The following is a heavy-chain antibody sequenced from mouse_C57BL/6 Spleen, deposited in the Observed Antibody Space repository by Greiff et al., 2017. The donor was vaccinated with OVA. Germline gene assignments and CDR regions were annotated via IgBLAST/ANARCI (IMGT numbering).Heavy chain of an antibody. Sequence: QVQLKQPGAELVRPGSSVKLSCKASGYTFTSYWMHWVKQRPIQGLEWIGNIDPSDSETHYNQKFKDKATLTVDKSSSTAYMQLSSLTSEDSAVYYCAVDSSGFLYAMDYWGQGTSVTVSS. D-gene: IGHD3-2*02. CDR2: IDPSDSET. V-gene: IGHV1-52*01. CDR3: AVDSSGFLYAMDY. CDR1: GYTFTSYW. J-gene: IGHJ4*01.